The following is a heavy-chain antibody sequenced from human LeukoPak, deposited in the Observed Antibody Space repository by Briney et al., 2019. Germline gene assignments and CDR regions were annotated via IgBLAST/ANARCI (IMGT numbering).Heavy chain of an antibody. CDR2: IRSKAYGGTT. J-gene: IGHJ6*02. Sequence: GGSLRLSCTASGFTFGDYAMSWVRQAPGKGLEWVGFIRSKAYGGTTEYAASVKGRFTISRGDSKSIAYLQMNSLKTEDTAVYYCTREAYSSSQSYYYYGMDVWGQGTTVTVSS. CDR3: TREAYSSSQSYYYYGMDV. CDR1: GFTFGDYA. V-gene: IGHV3-49*04. D-gene: IGHD6-13*01.